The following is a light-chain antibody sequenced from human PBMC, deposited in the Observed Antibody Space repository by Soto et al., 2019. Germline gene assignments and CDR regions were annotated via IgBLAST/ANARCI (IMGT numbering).Light chain of an antibody. CDR1: QSIGHF. Sequence: IQVTQSPSSLSTSIGDKVTITCRASQSIGHFLNWYQQKPGKAPNLIIYATYTLRSGVPSRFTGSGSGTDFTLTITNLQPQDCADYFCQQDYDITHTFGQGTSLEI. V-gene: IGKV1-39*01. CDR2: ATY. CDR3: QQDYDITHT. J-gene: IGKJ2*01.